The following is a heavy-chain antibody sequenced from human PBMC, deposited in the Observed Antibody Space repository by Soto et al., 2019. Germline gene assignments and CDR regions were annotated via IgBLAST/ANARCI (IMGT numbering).Heavy chain of an antibody. CDR1: GFTFSSYS. V-gene: IGHV3-48*01. Sequence: EVQLVESGGGLVQPGGSLRLSCAASGFTFSSYSINWVRQAPGKGLEWISYISSSSSTIYYANSVKGRFTISRDNAKNSLYLQMNSLRAEDTAVYYCARDGNAFDIWGQGTMVNVSS. J-gene: IGHJ3*02. CDR3: ARDGNAFDI. CDR2: ISSSSSTI. D-gene: IGHD1-26*01.